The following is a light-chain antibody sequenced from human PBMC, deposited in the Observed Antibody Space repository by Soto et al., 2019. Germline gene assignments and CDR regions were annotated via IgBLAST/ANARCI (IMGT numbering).Light chain of an antibody. J-gene: IGLJ2*01. CDR2: DVT. Sequence: QAVVTQPASVSGSPGQSITISCTGTSSDVGRYKLVSWYQQHPGKAPKLMIYDVTNRPSGVSNRFSGSKSGNTASLTISGLQAEDEADYYCSSYTTSSTLIFGGGTQLTVL. V-gene: IGLV2-14*03. CDR1: SSDVGRYKL. CDR3: SSYTTSSTLI.